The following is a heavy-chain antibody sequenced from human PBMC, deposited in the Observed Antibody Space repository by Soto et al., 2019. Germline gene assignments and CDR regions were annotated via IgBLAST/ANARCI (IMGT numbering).Heavy chain of an antibody. D-gene: IGHD2-15*01. Sequence: QVQLQQWGAGLLKPSETLSLTCAVYGGSFSGYYWSWIRQPPGKGLEWIGEINHSGSTNYNPSLKSRVTISVDTSKNQFSLKLSSVTPADTAVYYCAGRGYCSGGSCYTPYYFDYWGQGTLVTVSS. CDR2: INHSGST. J-gene: IGHJ4*02. CDR3: AGRGYCSGGSCYTPYYFDY. V-gene: IGHV4-34*01. CDR1: GGSFSGYY.